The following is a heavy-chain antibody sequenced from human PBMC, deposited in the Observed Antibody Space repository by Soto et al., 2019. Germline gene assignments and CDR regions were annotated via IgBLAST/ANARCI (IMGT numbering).Heavy chain of an antibody. CDR2: ISSSGSYI. Sequence: PGGSLRLSCAAPGFTFSTYSMNWVRQAPGKGLEWVSSISSSGSYIYYADSVKGRFTISRDNAKNSLYLQMNSLRAEDTAVYYCARYDSSGYYWPYYYYGMDLWGQGTTVTVSS. CDR1: GFTFSTYS. V-gene: IGHV3-21*01. CDR3: ARYDSSGYYWPYYYYGMDL. D-gene: IGHD3-22*01. J-gene: IGHJ6*02.